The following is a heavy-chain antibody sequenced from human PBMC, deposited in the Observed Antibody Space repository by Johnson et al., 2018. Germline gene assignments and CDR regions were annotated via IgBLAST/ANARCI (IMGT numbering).Heavy chain of an antibody. J-gene: IGHJ6*03. Sequence: VQLVESGGGVVQPGRSLRLSCAASGLTFSSNGMHWVRQAPGKGLEWVALISYDGSNKYSADSVKGRFTISRDNSKNTLYLQMNSLRAEGTAVYYCATTYSSTYGPEGYYYYMDVWGKWTTVTVSS. V-gene: IGHV3-30*03. CDR1: GLTFSSNG. D-gene: IGHD5-18*01. CDR3: ATTYSSTYGPEGYYYYMDV. CDR2: ISYDGSNK.